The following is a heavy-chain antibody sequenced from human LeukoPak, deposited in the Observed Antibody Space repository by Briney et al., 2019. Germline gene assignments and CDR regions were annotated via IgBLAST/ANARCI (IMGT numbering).Heavy chain of an antibody. Sequence: GGSLRLSCAASGFTFSSYVMSWVRQAPGKGLEWVSAISGSGGSTYYADSVKGRFTISRDNSKNTLYLQMNSLRAEDTAVYYCAKDEMDYGGNSFDYWGQGTLVTVSS. CDR3: AKDEMDYGGNSFDY. CDR1: GFTFSSYV. V-gene: IGHV3-23*01. J-gene: IGHJ4*02. D-gene: IGHD4-23*01. CDR2: ISGSGGST.